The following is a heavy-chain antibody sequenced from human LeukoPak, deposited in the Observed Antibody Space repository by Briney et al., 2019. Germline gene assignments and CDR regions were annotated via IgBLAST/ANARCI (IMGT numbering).Heavy chain of an antibody. Sequence: GGSLRLSCAASGFTFSSYWMTWVRQAPGKGLEWVANIKQDGSEKFYVDSVKGRFTISRDSAKNSLYLQMNSLRAEDTAVYYCASLKNYYDSSGYLVTDAFDIWGQGTMVTVSS. J-gene: IGHJ3*02. D-gene: IGHD3-22*01. CDR1: GFTFSSYW. CDR2: IKQDGSEK. V-gene: IGHV3-7*03. CDR3: ASLKNYYDSSGYLVTDAFDI.